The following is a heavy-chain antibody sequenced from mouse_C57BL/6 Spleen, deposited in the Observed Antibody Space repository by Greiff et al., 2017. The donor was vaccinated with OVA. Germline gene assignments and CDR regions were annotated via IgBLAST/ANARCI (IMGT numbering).Heavy chain of an antibody. J-gene: IGHJ2*01. CDR3: AREDYGSSYVFFDY. CDR1: GYTFTSYW. CDR2: IDPNSGGT. D-gene: IGHD1-1*01. Sequence: QVQLQQPGAELVKPGASVKLSCKASGYTFTSYWMHWVKQRPGRGLEWIGRIDPNSGGTKYTEKFTSKATLTVDKPSSTAYMQLSSLTSEDSAVYYCAREDYGSSYVFFDYWGQGTTLTVSS. V-gene: IGHV1-72*01.